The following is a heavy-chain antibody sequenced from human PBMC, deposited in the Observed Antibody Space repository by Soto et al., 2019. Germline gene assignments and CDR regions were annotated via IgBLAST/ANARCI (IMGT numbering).Heavy chain of an antibody. J-gene: IGHJ4*02. Sequence: PGGSLRLSCAVSGFTFSDYWMSWVRQAPGKGLEWVANIKQDGNEKYYVDSVKGRFTISRDNAKNSLYLQMNSLRAEDTAVYYCVAYSSSWSNWGQGTLVTVSS. CDR1: GFTFSDYW. CDR3: VAYSSSWSN. CDR2: IKQDGNEK. V-gene: IGHV3-7*01. D-gene: IGHD6-13*01.